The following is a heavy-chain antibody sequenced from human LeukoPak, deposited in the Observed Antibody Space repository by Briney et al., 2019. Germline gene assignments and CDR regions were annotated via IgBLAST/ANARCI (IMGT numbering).Heavy chain of an antibody. J-gene: IGHJ4*02. D-gene: IGHD6-13*01. V-gene: IGHV3-21*01. CDR2: IYSNSRYI. CDR1: GFTFSSYS. Sequence: PGGSLRLSCAASGFTFSSYSIHWVRHAPGKALVWVSSIYSNSRYIYFADSVKGRFTISRDNAKNSLYLQMNSLRAEDTAVYYCAKVRYPGEQQLTYFDYWGQGTLVTVSS. CDR3: AKVRYPGEQQLTYFDY.